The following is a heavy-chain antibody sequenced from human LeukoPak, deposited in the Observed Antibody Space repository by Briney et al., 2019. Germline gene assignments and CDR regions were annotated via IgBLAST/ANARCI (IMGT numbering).Heavy chain of an antibody. D-gene: IGHD3-9*01. CDR2: ISGSGGST. J-gene: IGHJ4*02. CDR3: AKDHGYYDILTGYYNVYYFDY. CDR1: GFTFSSYA. Sequence: GGSLRLSCAASGFTFSSYAMSWVRQAPGKGLEWVSAISGSGGSTNYADSVKGRFTISRDNSKNTLYLQMNSLRAEDTAVYYCAKDHGYYDILTGYYNVYYFDYWGQGTLATVSS. V-gene: IGHV3-23*01.